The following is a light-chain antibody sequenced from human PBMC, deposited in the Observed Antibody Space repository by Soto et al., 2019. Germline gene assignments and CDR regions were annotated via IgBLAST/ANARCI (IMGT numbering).Light chain of an antibody. CDR1: QSVGSY. Sequence: RDSQSVGSYVAWYQQRPGQAPRLVIYDAFNRATGIPDRFTGSGSGQALTVTISRPEVAAFVVNHCSEHKSWLCFGEGTKVDIK. J-gene: IGKJ4*01. CDR3: SEHKSWLC. V-gene: IGKV3-11*01. CDR2: DAF.